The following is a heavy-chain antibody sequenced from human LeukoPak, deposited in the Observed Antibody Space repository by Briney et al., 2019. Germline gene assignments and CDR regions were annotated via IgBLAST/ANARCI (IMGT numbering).Heavy chain of an antibody. D-gene: IGHD5-18*01. CDR1: GHSISSGYY. J-gene: IGHJ4*02. Sequence: SETLSLTCTASGHSISSGYYWGWIRQPPGKGLEWIGNINHRGSTYSNPSLKSRVTISIDTSKNQFSLKLTSVTAADTAVYFCARIADTPLVDYWGQGTLVTVSS. CDR3: ARIADTPLVDY. V-gene: IGHV4-38-2*02. CDR2: INHRGST.